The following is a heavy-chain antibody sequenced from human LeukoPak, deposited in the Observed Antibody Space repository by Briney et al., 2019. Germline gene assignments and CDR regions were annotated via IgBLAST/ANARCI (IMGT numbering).Heavy chain of an antibody. CDR3: AKDRDDYGDDC. V-gene: IGHV3-30*02. CDR1: GFTFNNFG. CDR2: VRSGGTDK. J-gene: IGHJ4*02. D-gene: IGHD4-17*01. Sequence: GGSLRLSCAASGFTFNNFGMHWIRQAPGKGLEWVALVRSGGTDKYYADSVKGRFTISRDNSKNMVYLQMNSLRVADTAVYYCAKDRDDYGDDCWGQGILVTVST.